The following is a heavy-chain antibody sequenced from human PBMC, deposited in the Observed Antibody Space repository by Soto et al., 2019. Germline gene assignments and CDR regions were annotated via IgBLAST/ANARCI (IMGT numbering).Heavy chain of an antibody. CDR3: ARDRAGAQYGLDV. CDR1: GFTFSSYS. J-gene: IGHJ6*02. Sequence: VQLVESGGGLVQPGGSLRLSCAASGFTFSSYSMNWVRQAPGKGLEWVSYVSRSSSTIYYVDSVKGRFTISRDNANNSLYLEMNRLRDEDTAVYYCARDRAGAQYGLDVWGQGTTVTASS. D-gene: IGHD1-26*01. V-gene: IGHV3-48*02. CDR2: VSRSSSTI.